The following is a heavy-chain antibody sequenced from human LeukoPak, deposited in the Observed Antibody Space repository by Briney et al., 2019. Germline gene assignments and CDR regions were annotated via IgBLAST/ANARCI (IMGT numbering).Heavy chain of an antibody. V-gene: IGHV1-46*01. CDR1: GYTFTSYY. CDR3: ARGETYYDPGGYFDY. CDR2: INPSGGST. D-gene: IGHD3-3*01. J-gene: IGHJ4*02. Sequence: GASVKVSCKASGYTFTSYYMHWVRQAPGQGLEWMGIINPSGGSTSYAQKFQGRVTMTRDTSTSTVYMELSNLRSEDTAVYYCARGETYYDPGGYFDYWGQGTLVTVSS.